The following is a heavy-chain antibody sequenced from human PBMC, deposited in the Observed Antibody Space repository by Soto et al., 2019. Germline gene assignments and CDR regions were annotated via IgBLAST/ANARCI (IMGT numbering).Heavy chain of an antibody. CDR1: GFTFSDYS. J-gene: IGHJ4*02. CDR3: ARDGYCNGDNCYGYFDY. Sequence: QVQLVESGGGLAKPGGSLRLSCAASGFTFSDYSMSWIRQAPGKGLEWVSYISSSGITIYYADSVKGRFTISRDNAKNSLYLQRNSLRAEDTAVYYCARDGYCNGDNCYGYFDYWGLGTLVTVSS. V-gene: IGHV3-11*01. CDR2: ISSSGITI. D-gene: IGHD2-15*01.